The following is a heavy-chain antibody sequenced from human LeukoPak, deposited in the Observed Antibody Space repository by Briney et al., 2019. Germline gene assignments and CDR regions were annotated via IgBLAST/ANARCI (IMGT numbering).Heavy chain of an antibody. CDR1: GYTFSNYG. J-gene: IGHJ4*02. V-gene: IGHV1-18*01. Sequence: ASVKVSCKASGYTFSNYGLSWVRQAPGQGLEWMGRISAYNGNTNYVQKFRGRVTMTTDTSTNTAYMELRSLRSDDTAVYYCARSATHRLAWTARSVWLPLDYWGQGTLVTVSS. CDR3: ARSATHRLAWTARSVWLPLDY. CDR2: ISAYNGNT. D-gene: IGHD5-18*01.